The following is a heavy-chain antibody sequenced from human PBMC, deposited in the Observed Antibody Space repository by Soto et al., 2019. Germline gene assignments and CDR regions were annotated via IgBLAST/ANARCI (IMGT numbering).Heavy chain of an antibody. D-gene: IGHD3-10*01. CDR2: IGGSGVSR. CDR1: GFTFSSYT. CDR3: SKSEVQVWFEYFDY. J-gene: IGHJ4*02. V-gene: IGHV3-23*01. Sequence: EVQLSQSGGGFVQPGGSLRLSCAASGFTFSSYTMSWVRQVPGKGLEWVSGIGGSGVSRYYADSVKGRFTISRDNSKNTLYLQMNSLRPEDTAVYYCSKSEVQVWFEYFDYWGQGSQVTVSS.